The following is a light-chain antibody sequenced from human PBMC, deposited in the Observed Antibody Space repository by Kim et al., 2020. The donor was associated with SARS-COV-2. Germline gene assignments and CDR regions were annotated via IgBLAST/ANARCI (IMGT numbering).Light chain of an antibody. Sequence: SASIGDRVTITCRSSQDIGNSLDWFQQQPGKAPKSLIHAASSLQSGVPSRFSGNGSGTDFSLTITSLQPEDFATYYCQHYKSFPYIFGQGTKLEIK. CDR1: QDIGNS. J-gene: IGKJ2*01. CDR2: AAS. V-gene: IGKV1-16*01. CDR3: QHYKSFPYI.